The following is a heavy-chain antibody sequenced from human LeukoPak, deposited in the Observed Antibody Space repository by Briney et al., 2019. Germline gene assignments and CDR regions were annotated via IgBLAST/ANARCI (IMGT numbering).Heavy chain of an antibody. CDR1: GFTFSSYS. D-gene: IGHD6-6*01. Sequence: PGGSLRLSCAASGFTFSSYSMNWVRQAPGKGLEWVSSISTTSSYIYYADSAKGRFTISRDNAKNSLYLQMNSLRAEDTAVYYCASHWGLVQEGPYNWFDPWGQGTLVTVSS. CDR2: ISTTSSYI. CDR3: ASHWGLVQEGPYNWFDP. V-gene: IGHV3-21*01. J-gene: IGHJ5*02.